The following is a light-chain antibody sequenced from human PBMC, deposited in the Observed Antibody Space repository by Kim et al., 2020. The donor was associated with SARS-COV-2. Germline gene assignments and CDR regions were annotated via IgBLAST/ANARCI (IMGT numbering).Light chain of an antibody. CDR3: PSYDSSLSTSV. J-gene: IGLJ3*02. V-gene: IGLV1-40*01. CDR1: SSNIGANYD. CDR2: GDT. Sequence: QSVLTQPPSVSGAPGQRVTISCTGSSSNIGANYDVHWYQQLPGTAPKLLIHGDTNRPSGVPDRFSGSKSGTSASLAITGLQAEDEADYYCPSYDSSLSTSVFGGGTQLTVL.